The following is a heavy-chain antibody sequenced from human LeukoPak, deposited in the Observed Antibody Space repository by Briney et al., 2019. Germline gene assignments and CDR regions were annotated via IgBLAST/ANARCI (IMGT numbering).Heavy chain of an antibody. CDR1: GFTFSSYA. D-gene: IGHD2-15*01. V-gene: IGHV3-23*01. CDR2: ISGSGGST. CDR3: ATLVVAADTFDY. Sequence: GGSLRLSCAASGFTFSSYAMSWVRQAPGKGLEWVPAISGSGGSTYYADSVKGRFTISRDNSKNTLYLQMNSLRAEDTAVYYCATLVVAADTFDYWGQGTLVTVSS. J-gene: IGHJ4*02.